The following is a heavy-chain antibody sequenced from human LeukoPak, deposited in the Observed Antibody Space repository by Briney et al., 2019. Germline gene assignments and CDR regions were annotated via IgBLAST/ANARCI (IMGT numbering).Heavy chain of an antibody. CDR2: ISYDGSNK. V-gene: IGHV3-30*04. J-gene: IGHJ4*02. CDR3: ARDRRYSSRLRGGGYFDY. D-gene: IGHD6-13*01. CDR1: GFTFSSYA. Sequence: GRSLRLSCAASGFTFSSYAMHWVRQAPGKGLEWVAVISYDGSNKYYADSVKGRFTISRDNTKNTLYQQMNSLRAEDTTVYYCARDRRYSSRLRGGGYFDYWGQGTLVTVSS.